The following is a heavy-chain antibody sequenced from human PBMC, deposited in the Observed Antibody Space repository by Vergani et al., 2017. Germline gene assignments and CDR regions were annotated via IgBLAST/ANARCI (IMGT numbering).Heavy chain of an antibody. CDR2: INSDGSST. V-gene: IGHV3-74*01. D-gene: IGHD3-10*01. CDR1: GFTFSSYW. Sequence: VQLVESGGGVVQPGRSLRLSCAASGFTFSSYWMHWVRQAPGKGLVWVSRINSDGSSTSYADSVKGRFTISRDNAKNTLYLQMNSLRAEDTAVYYCAKDRRGFGELLGSFGYWGQGTLVTVSS. J-gene: IGHJ4*02. CDR3: AKDRRGFGELLGSFGY.